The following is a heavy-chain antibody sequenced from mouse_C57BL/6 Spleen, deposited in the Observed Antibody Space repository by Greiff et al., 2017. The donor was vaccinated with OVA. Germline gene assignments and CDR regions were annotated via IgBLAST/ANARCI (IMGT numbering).Heavy chain of an antibody. V-gene: IGHV3-6*01. CDR3: AREDPYGGYAMDY. J-gene: IGHJ4*01. Sequence: EVQRVESGPGLVKPSQSLSLTCSVTGYSITSGYYWNWIRQFPGNKLEWMGYISYDGSNNYNPSLKNRISITRDTSKNQFFLKLNSVTTEDTATYYCAREDPYGGYAMDYWGQGTSVTVSS. D-gene: IGHD1-1*01. CDR1: GYSITSGYY. CDR2: ISYDGSN.